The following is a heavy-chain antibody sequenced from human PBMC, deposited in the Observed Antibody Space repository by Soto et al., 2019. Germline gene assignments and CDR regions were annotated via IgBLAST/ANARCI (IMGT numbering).Heavy chain of an antibody. CDR2: ISGSGGST. V-gene: IGHV3-23*01. CDR3: AKAGFWGCSGGSCYFDY. Sequence: EVQLLESGGGLVQPGGSLRLSCAASGFTFSSYAMSWVRQAPGKGLEWVSAISGSGGSTYYADSVKGRFTISRDNSKNSLYLQMNSLRAEDTAVYYCAKAGFWGCSGGSCYFDYWGQGTLVTVSS. J-gene: IGHJ4*02. D-gene: IGHD2-15*01. CDR1: GFTFSSYA.